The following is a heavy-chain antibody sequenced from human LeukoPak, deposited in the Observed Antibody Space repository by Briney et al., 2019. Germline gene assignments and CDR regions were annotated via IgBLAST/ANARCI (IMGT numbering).Heavy chain of an antibody. CDR1: GGTFSSYA. Sequence: SVKVSCKASGGTFSSYAISWVRQAPGQGLEWMGGIIPIFGTANYAQKFQGRVTITADKSTSTAYMELSSLRSENTAVYYCARDGDQVRGAEYYYYGMDVWGKGTTVTVSS. CDR3: ARDGDQVRGAEYYYYGMDV. D-gene: IGHD3-10*01. J-gene: IGHJ6*04. CDR2: IIPIFGTA. V-gene: IGHV1-69*06.